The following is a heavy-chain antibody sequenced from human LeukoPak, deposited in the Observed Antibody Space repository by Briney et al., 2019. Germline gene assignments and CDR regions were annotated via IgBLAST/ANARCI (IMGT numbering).Heavy chain of an antibody. J-gene: IGHJ3*02. Sequence: GGSLRLSCAASGFTFASYAMSWVRQAPGKGLEWVSVISDNGGATYYADSVKGRFTISRDNAKNTLSLQMNSLRAEDTAVYYCARVGGSNAFDIWGQGTMVIVSS. V-gene: IGHV3-23*01. CDR2: ISDNGGAT. D-gene: IGHD1-26*01. CDR3: ARVGGSNAFDI. CDR1: GFTFASYA.